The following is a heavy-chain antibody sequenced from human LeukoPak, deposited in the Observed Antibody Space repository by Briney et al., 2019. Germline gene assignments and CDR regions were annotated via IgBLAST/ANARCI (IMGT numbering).Heavy chain of an antibody. Sequence: SETLSLTCTVSGGSISSSSYYWGWIRQPPGKGLEWIGSIYYSGSTYYNPSLKSRVTISVDTSKNQFSLKLSSVTAADTAVYYWGRHRVIGVVIDAFDIWGKGTMVTVSS. CDR1: GGSISSSSYY. CDR3: GRHRVIGVVIDAFDI. D-gene: IGHD3-22*01. J-gene: IGHJ3*02. CDR2: IYYSGST. V-gene: IGHV4-39*01.